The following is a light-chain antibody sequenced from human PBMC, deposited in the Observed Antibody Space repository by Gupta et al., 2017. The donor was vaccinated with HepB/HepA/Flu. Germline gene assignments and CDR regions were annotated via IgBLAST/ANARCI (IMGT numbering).Light chain of an antibody. J-gene: IGKJ1*01. CDR2: EAS. CDR3: QQDRSYSQT. V-gene: IGKV1-5*03. CDR1: QSISDW. Sequence: DIQMTQSPSTLSASVGDRVTITCRASQSISDWLAWYQQKPGQAPKLLIYEASSLERGDTPRFSGSGSGTEFTLTINNLQPDDFATYYCQQDRSYSQTFGQGTKVEIK.